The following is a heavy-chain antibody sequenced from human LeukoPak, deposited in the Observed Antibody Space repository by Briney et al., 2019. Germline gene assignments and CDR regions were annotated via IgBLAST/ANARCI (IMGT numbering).Heavy chain of an antibody. D-gene: IGHD6-6*01. CDR2: IIPIFGTA. J-gene: IGHJ4*02. Sequence: ASVKVSCKASGGTFSSYAISWVRQAPGQGLEWMGGIIPIFGTANYAQKFQGRVTITADKSTSTAYMELSSLRSEDTAVYYCASGRILEQLVGIYYFDYWGQGTLVTVSS. V-gene: IGHV1-69*06. CDR1: GGTFSSYA. CDR3: ASGRILEQLVGIYYFDY.